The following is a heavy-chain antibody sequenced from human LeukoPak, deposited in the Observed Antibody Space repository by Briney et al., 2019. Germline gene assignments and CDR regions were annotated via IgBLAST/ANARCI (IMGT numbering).Heavy chain of an antibody. Sequence: SETLSLTCTVSGGSISSYYWSWIRQPPGKGLEWIGYIYYSGSTNYNPSVKSRVTMSVDTSKNQFSLKLNSVTAADTAVYYCATLWRLGASTGEAFDIWGQGTMVTVSS. V-gene: IGHV4-59*01. CDR2: IYYSGST. D-gene: IGHD1-26*01. CDR3: ATLWRLGASTGEAFDI. J-gene: IGHJ3*02. CDR1: GGSISSYY.